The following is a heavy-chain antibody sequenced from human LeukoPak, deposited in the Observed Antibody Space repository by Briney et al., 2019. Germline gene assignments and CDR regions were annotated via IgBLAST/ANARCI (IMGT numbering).Heavy chain of an antibody. D-gene: IGHD2-2*01. CDR1: GYTFTRYG. CDR3: AREIAIPAANAFYYYGMDV. CDR2: ISAYNGNT. Sequence: VASVKVSCKAPGYTFTRYGISWVRQAPGQGLEWMGWISAYNGNTNYAQQVQGRVTMTTDRSTSTDYMELRSLSSDDTAVYYCAREIAIPAANAFYYYGMDVWGQGTTVTVSS. V-gene: IGHV1-18*01. J-gene: IGHJ6*02.